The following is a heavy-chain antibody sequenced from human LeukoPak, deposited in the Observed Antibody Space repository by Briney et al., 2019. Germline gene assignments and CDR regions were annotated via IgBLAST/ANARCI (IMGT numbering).Heavy chain of an antibody. V-gene: IGHV4-59*01. CDR2: IYYSGST. CDR1: GGSISSYY. D-gene: IGHD3-22*01. Sequence: PSETLSLTCTVSGGSISSYYWSWIRQPPGKGLEWIGYIYYSGSTNYNPSLKSRVTISVDTSKNQFSLKLSSVTAADTAVYYCARVPKHYYDSSDYPYNYRDVGAKGPTATVPS. J-gene: IGHJ6*03. CDR3: ARVPKHYYDSSDYPYNYRDV.